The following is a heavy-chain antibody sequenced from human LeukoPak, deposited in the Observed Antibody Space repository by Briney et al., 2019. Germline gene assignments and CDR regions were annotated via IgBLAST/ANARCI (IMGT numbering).Heavy chain of an antibody. D-gene: IGHD2-21*02. V-gene: IGHV1-2*02. J-gene: IGHJ4*02. CDR1: GYTFTANY. CDR2: MHVGNGNT. CDR3: AREGSYCDGCDCYTFDF. Sequence: GASVKVSCKASGYTFTANYLQWVRQAPGLGPEWLGWMHVGNGNTRYATKYQGRVTLTRDTSTNTAYMELSSLTSDDTAVYYCAREGSYCDGCDCYTFDFWGQGTLFTVSS.